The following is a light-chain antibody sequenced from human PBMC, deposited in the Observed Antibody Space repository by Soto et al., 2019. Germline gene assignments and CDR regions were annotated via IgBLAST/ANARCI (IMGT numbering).Light chain of an antibody. CDR1: SSNIGAGYV. Sequence: QPVLTQPPSVSGAPGQRVTISCTGSSSNIGAGYVVHWYQQLPGTAPKLLIYAHSNRPSGVPDRFSASRSGTSASLAITGLQAEDEADYYCQSYDSSLSGSVFGGGTKLTVL. CDR3: QSYDSSLSGSV. CDR2: AHS. J-gene: IGLJ2*01. V-gene: IGLV1-40*01.